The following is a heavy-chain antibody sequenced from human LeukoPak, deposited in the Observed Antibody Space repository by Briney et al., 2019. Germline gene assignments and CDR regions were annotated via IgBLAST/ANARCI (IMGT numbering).Heavy chain of an antibody. CDR1: GFTFSSYS. CDR3: ARDQEGIAAAGTDYYYYGMDV. J-gene: IGHJ6*02. Sequence: GGSLRLFCAASGFTFSSYSMNWVRQAPGKGLEWVSSISSGSSYIYYADSVKGRFTISRDNAKNSLYLQMNSLRAEDTAVYYCARDQEGIAAAGTDYYYYGMDVWGQGTTVTVSS. D-gene: IGHD6-13*01. V-gene: IGHV3-21*01. CDR2: ISSGSSYI.